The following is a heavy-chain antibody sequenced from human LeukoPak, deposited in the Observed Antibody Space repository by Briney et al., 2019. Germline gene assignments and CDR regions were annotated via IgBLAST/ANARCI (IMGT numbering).Heavy chain of an antibody. Sequence: SETLSLTCAVSGYSISSGYYWGWIRQPPGKGLERIGSIYHSGSTYYNPSLKSRVTISVDTSKNQFSLKLSSVTAADTAVYYCARDRVTMVRGVSYYYGMDVWGKGTTVTVSS. CDR3: ARDRVTMVRGVSYYYGMDV. D-gene: IGHD3-10*01. CDR2: IYHSGST. V-gene: IGHV4-38-2*02. J-gene: IGHJ6*04. CDR1: GYSISSGYY.